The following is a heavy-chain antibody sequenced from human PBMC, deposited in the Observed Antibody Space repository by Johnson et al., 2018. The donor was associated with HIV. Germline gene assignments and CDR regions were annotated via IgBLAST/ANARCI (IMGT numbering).Heavy chain of an antibody. V-gene: IGHV3-23*04. CDR1: GFSFSSYA. D-gene: IGHD1-1*01. CDR3: ARGTRMNGVDAFDI. Sequence: EVQLVESGGGLVQPGGSLRLSCAASGFSFSSYAMSWVRQTPGKGLEWVSAISGSGGSTYYADSVKGRFTISRDNAKNSLYLQMNSLRAEDTALYYCARGTRMNGVDAFDIWGQGTMVTVSS. J-gene: IGHJ3*02. CDR2: ISGSGGST.